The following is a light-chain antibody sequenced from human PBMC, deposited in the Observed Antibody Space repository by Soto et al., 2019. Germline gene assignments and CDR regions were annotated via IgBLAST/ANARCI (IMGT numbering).Light chain of an antibody. Sequence: DIQMTQSPSSLSASVGDRVTITCQASQDINKNLIWYQQKPGKAPKLLIYDASNLETGVPSRFSGSGSGTDFTFTISSLQPEDIATYYCQQYYNYPWTFGQGTKVDIK. CDR1: QDINKN. V-gene: IGKV1-33*01. CDR3: QQYYNYPWT. CDR2: DAS. J-gene: IGKJ1*01.